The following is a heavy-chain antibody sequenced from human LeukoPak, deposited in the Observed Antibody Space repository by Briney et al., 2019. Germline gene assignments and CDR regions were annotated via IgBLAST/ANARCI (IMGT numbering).Heavy chain of an antibody. V-gene: IGHV1-18*01. CDR2: ISAYNGNT. J-gene: IGHJ6*02. Sequence: ASVKVSCKASGYTFTSYGISWVRQAPGQGLEWMGWISAYNGNTNYAQKLQGRVTMTTDTSTSTAYMELRSLRSDDTAVYYCAREGTIFGVVILGHYYYGMDVWGQGTTVTVSS. CDR3: AREGTIFGVVILGHYYYGMDV. D-gene: IGHD3-3*01. CDR1: GYTFTSYG.